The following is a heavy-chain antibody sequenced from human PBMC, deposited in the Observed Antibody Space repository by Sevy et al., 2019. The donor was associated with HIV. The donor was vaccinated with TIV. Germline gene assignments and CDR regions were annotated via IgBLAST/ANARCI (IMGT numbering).Heavy chain of an antibody. D-gene: IGHD1-1*01. Sequence: SETLSLTCTVSDDSISGYYWSWIRQPPGKGLEWIGYIYYSGRTNYSPSLKSRATISADMSTNHFSLKLSSVTAADTAVYYCERTTPYYYYGMDVWGQGTTVTVSS. CDR2: IYYSGRT. CDR3: ERTTPYYYYGMDV. CDR1: DDSISGYY. J-gene: IGHJ6*02. V-gene: IGHV4-59*01.